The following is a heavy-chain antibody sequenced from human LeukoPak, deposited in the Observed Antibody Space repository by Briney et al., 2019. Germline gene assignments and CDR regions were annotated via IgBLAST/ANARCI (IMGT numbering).Heavy chain of an antibody. J-gene: IGHJ4*02. CDR2: IYYSGST. CDR3: ARSQFGGPQSGFDY. CDR1: GGSISSYY. D-gene: IGHD3-10*01. V-gene: IGHV4-59*01. Sequence: SETLSLTCTVSGGSISSYYWSWIRQPPGKGREWIGYIYYSGSTNYNPSLKSRVTISVDTSKNQFSLKLSSVTAADTAVYYCARSQFGGPQSGFDYWGQGTLVTVSS.